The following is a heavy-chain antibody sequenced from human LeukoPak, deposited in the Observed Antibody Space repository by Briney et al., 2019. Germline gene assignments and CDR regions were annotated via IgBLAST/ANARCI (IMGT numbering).Heavy chain of an antibody. D-gene: IGHD3-22*01. CDR3: ARDRAGYDSSGYYPDAFDI. J-gene: IGHJ3*02. Sequence: PGGSLRLSCAASGFTFSSYSMNWVRQAPGKGLEWVSSISSSSSYIYYADSVKGRFPISRDNAKNSLHLQMNSLRAEDTAVYYCARDRAGYDSSGYYPDAFDIWGQGTMVTVSS. CDR2: ISSSSSYI. V-gene: IGHV3-21*01. CDR1: GFTFSSYS.